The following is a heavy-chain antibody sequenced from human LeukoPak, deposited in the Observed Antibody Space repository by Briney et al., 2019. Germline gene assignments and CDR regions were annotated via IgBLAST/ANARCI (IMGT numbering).Heavy chain of an antibody. CDR3: ARGGGGYCSSTSCYTIDC. Sequence: SETLSLTCAVYGGSFSGYYWSWIRQPPGKGLEWIGEINHSGSTNYNPSLKSRVTISVDTSKNQFSLKLSSVTAADTAVYYCARGGGGYCSSTSCYTIDCWGQGTLVTVSS. J-gene: IGHJ4*02. CDR1: GGSFSGYY. V-gene: IGHV4-34*01. CDR2: INHSGST. D-gene: IGHD2-2*02.